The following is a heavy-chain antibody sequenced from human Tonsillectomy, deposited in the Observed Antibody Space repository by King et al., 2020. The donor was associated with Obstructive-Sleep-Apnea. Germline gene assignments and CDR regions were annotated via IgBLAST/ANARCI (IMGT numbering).Heavy chain of an antibody. CDR2: MNPNSGNT. D-gene: IGHD4-17*01. CDR1: GYTFTSYD. J-gene: IGHJ4*02. V-gene: IGHV1-8*01. Sequence: VQLVESGAEVKKPGASVKVSCKASGYTFTSYDVNWGRQATGQGLEWMGWMNPNSGNTGYEQKFQGRITMTRNTSISTAYMELSSLGSEDTAVYYCARVGRYGDYFDYWGQGTLVTVSS. CDR3: ARVGRYGDYFDY.